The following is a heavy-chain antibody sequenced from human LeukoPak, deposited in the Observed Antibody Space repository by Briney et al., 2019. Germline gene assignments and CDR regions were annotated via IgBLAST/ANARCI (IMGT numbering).Heavy chain of an antibody. CDR1: GFTFSSYA. CDR2: ISYDGSNK. CDR3: ARGVRGYSYGIDY. J-gene: IGHJ4*02. Sequence: GESLRLSCAASGFTFSSYAMHWVRPAPGKGLGWVAVISYDGSNKYYADSGKGRFTISRDNSKNTLYLQMNSLRAEDTAVYYCARGVRGYSYGIDYWGQGTLVTVSS. V-gene: IGHV3-30-3*01. D-gene: IGHD5-18*01.